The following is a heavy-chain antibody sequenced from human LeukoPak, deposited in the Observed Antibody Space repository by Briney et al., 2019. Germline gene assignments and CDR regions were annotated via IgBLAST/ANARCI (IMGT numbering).Heavy chain of an antibody. J-gene: IGHJ6*03. CDR2: INHSGST. CDR3: ARLGASSGWTAYYYMDV. D-gene: IGHD6-19*01. Sequence: GSLRLSCAASGFTFSSYSMSWVRQAPGKGLEWIGEINHSGSTNCNPSLKSRVTISVDTSKNQFSLKLSSVTAADTAVYYCARLGASSGWTAYYYMDVWGKGTTVTISS. CDR1: GFTFSSYS. V-gene: IGHV4-34*01.